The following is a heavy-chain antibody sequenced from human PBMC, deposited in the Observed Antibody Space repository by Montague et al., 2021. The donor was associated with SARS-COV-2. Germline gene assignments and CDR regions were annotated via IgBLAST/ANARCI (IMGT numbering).Heavy chain of an antibody. CDR2: IFASGGT. Sequence: SETLSLTCTVSGGSIRSYSWGWIRQPAAKGLDWIGRIFASGGTIXXPSLRSRVSMSVDASKNQFSFILTSVTAADTGVYFCARDGGFYGSGGYSLWGQGTLVTVSS. V-gene: IGHV4-4*07. D-gene: IGHD3-10*01. CDR1: GGSIRSYS. J-gene: IGHJ4*02. CDR3: ARDGGFYGSGGYSL.